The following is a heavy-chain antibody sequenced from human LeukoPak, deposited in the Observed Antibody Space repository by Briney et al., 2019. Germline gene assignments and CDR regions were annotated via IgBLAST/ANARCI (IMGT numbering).Heavy chain of an antibody. CDR1: GFTFSNYS. V-gene: IGHV3-21*01. J-gene: IGHJ6*03. Sequence: GGSLRLSCAASGFTFSNYSMNWVRQAPGKGLEWVSSISRSSSYIYYADSVKGRFTISRDNAQNSLYLQMNSLRAEDTAVYYCAKGGRDSSGYYYGYYYMDVWGKGTTVTVSS. CDR3: AKGGRDSSGYYYGYYYMDV. D-gene: IGHD3-22*01. CDR2: ISRSSSYI.